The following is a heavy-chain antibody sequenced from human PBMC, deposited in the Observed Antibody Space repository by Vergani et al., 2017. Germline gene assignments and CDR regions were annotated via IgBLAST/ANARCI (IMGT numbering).Heavy chain of an antibody. D-gene: IGHD1-26*01. CDR2: IYYSGST. J-gene: IGHJ5*02. V-gene: IGHV4-59*01. CDR1: GGSISSYY. CDR3: ARDREIVGATTNWFDP. Sequence: QVQLQESGPGLVKPSETLSLTCTVSGGSISSYYWSWIRQPPGKGLEWIGYIYYSGSTNYNPSLKSRVTISVDTSKNQFSLKLSSVTAADTAVYYCARDREIVGATTNWFDPWGQGTLVTVSS.